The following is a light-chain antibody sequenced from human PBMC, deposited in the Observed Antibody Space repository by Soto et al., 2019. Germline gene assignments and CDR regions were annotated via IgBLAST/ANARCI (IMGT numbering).Light chain of an antibody. CDR3: QTWGTGPVV. CDR2: LNSDGSH. J-gene: IGLJ2*01. Sequence: QLVLTQSPSASASLGASVNLTCTLSSGHSSYAIAWHQQQPEKGPRYLMKLNSDGSHSKGDGIPDRFSGSSSGAERYLTISSLQSEDEADYYCQTWGTGPVVFGGGTKLTVL. CDR1: SGHSSYA. V-gene: IGLV4-69*01.